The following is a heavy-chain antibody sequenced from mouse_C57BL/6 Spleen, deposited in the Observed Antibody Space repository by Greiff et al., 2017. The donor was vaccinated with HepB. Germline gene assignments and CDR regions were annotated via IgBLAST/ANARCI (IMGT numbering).Heavy chain of an antibody. D-gene: IGHD2-3*01. Sequence: QVQLQQSGAELVKPGASVKMSCKASGYTFTSYWITWVKQRPGQGLEWIGDIYPGSGSTNYNEKFKSKATLTVDTSSSTAYMQLSSLTSEDSAVYYCARYKGYDGYSLDYWGQGTTLTVSS. CDR1: GYTFTSYW. V-gene: IGHV1-55*01. CDR3: ARYKGYDGYSLDY. CDR2: IYPGSGST. J-gene: IGHJ2*01.